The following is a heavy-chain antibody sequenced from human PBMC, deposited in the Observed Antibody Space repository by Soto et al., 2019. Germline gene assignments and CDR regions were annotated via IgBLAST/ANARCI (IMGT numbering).Heavy chain of an antibody. CDR2: IFYSGST. J-gene: IGHJ6*02. CDR3: ARHLTYCSAGSCYSDFPYYGMDV. V-gene: IGHV4-39*01. CDR1: GGSISSSNYY. D-gene: IGHD2-15*01. Sequence: PSETLSLXCTVPGGSISSSNYYWGWIRQPPGKGLEWIGSIFYSGSTYYNLSLKSRDTISVDTSKNQFSLTLSSVTAADTAVYYCARHLTYCSAGSCYSDFPYYGMDVWGQGTTVT.